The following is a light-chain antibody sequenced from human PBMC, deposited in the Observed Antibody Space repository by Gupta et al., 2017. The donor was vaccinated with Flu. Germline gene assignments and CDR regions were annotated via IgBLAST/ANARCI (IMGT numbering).Light chain of an antibody. J-gene: IGKJ2*01. Sequence: GSLGQPASISCRSSQSLVDRDGNTYLTWFHQRPGQSPRRLIYKVSNRDSGVPDRVSGSGSDTDFTLKISRVEAEDVGLYYCMQATHWPTFGQGTKLEIK. V-gene: IGKV2-30*01. CDR2: KVS. CDR3: MQATHWPT. CDR1: QSLVDRDGNTY.